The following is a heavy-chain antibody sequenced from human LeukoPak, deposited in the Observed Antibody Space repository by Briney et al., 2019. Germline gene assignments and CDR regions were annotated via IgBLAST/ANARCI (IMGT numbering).Heavy chain of an antibody. V-gene: IGHV3-23*01. Sequence: PGGSLRLSRAGSGFTFSNYAMSWVRQAPGKGLEWVSAISGSGGGTYYADSVKGRFTISRDNSKNTLYLQMNSLRAEDTAVYYCAKFTGEGTPYYYYYMDVWGKGTTVTVSS. CDR3: AKFTGEGTPYYYYYMDV. CDR1: GFTFSNYA. CDR2: ISGSGGGT. J-gene: IGHJ6*03. D-gene: IGHD7-27*01.